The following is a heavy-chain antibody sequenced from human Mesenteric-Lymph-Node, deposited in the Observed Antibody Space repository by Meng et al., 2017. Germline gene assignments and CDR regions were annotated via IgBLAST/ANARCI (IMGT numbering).Heavy chain of an antibody. CDR1: GFTFSNYW. D-gene: IGHD3-3*01. J-gene: IGHJ3*02. CDR3: ARDPGFGAYDI. CDR2: TNEEGSVR. Sequence: GESLKISCAASGFTFSNYWMSWLRQAPGKGLELVAITNEEGSVRKYEGSVKGRFTISRDNAKNSLYLQMNSLGGEDTAVYYCARDPGFGAYDIWGQGTLVTVSS. V-gene: IGHV3-7*01.